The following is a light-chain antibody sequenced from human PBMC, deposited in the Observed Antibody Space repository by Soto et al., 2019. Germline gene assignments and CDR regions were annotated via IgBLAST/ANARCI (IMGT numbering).Light chain of an antibody. V-gene: IGKV1-39*01. CDR2: AAS. CDR3: QQYNSYVWT. J-gene: IGKJ1*01. Sequence: DIQMTQSPSSLSASVGDRVTITCRASQSISSYLNWYQQKPGKAPKLLIYAASSLQSGVPSRFSGSGSGTEFTLTISSLQPDDFATYYCQQYNSYVWTFGQGTKVDIK. CDR1: QSISSY.